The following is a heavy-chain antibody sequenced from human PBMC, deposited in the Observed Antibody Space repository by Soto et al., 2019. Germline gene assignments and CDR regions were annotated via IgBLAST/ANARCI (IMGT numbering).Heavy chain of an antibody. CDR3: ARVDSSMFEGGEWFDP. V-gene: IGHV1-69*12. D-gene: IGHD3-10*02. J-gene: IGHJ5*02. CDR1: GGTFNRPA. CDR2: FISIFGTT. Sequence: QVVQSGAEVKKPGSSVKVSCKASGGTFNRPAFSWVRQAPGQGLEWMGGFISIFGTTDYSHKFQGRATITADETTSTAYMELSSLTSDDTAVYYCARVDSSMFEGGEWFDPWGQGTLVTVSS.